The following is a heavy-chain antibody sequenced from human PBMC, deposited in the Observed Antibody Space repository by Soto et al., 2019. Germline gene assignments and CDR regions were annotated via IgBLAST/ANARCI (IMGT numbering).Heavy chain of an antibody. CDR2: IYTSGST. J-gene: IGHJ4*01. V-gene: IGHV4-4*07. D-gene: IGHD6-19*01. CDR1: GGSISSYY. Sequence: PSETLSLTCTVSGGSISSYYWSWIRQPAGKGLEWIGRIYTSGSTNYNPSLKSRVTMSVDTSKNQFSLKLSSVTAADTAVYYCAKAHVMVVAGSTFDYWRHGTLVTVSS. CDR3: AKAHVMVVAGSTFDY.